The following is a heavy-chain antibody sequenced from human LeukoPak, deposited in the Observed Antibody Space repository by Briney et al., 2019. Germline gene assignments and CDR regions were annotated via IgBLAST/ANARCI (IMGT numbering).Heavy chain of an antibody. CDR3: ARGQGYYYYYYMDV. Sequence: SETLSLTCTVSGDSINSSIYYWGWIRQPAGKGLEWIGRIYTSGSTNYNPSLKSRVTTSVDTSKNQFSLKLSSVTAADTAVYYCARGQGYYYYYYMDVWGKGTTVTISS. CDR2: IYTSGST. V-gene: IGHV4-61*02. CDR1: GDSINSSIYY. J-gene: IGHJ6*03.